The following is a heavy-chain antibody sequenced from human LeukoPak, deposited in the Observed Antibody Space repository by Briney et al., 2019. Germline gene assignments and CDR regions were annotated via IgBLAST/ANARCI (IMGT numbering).Heavy chain of an antibody. CDR1: GFTFSSYA. CDR2: ISGSGGST. D-gene: IGHD5-18*01. CDR3: AKDPNSGYSYGLTYYFDY. J-gene: IGHJ4*02. V-gene: IGHV3-23*01. Sequence: GGSLRLSCAASGFTFSSYAMSWVRQAPGKGLEWVSAISGSGGSTYYADSVKGRFTISRDNSKNTLYLQMNSLRAEDTAVYYCAKDPNSGYSYGLTYYFDYWGQGTLVTVYS.